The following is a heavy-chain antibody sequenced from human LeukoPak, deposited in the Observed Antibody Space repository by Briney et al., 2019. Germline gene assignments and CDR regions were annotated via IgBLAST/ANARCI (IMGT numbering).Heavy chain of an antibody. Sequence: GGSLRLSCAASGFTVSSNYMSWVRQAPGKGLEWVSVIYSGGSTYYADSVKGRFTISRDNSKNTLYLQMDSLRAEDTAVYYCAKEGSSWYRYYYYYMDVWGKGTTVTVSS. CDR2: IYSGGST. CDR3: AKEGSSWYRYYYYYMDV. D-gene: IGHD6-13*01. J-gene: IGHJ6*03. V-gene: IGHV3-53*01. CDR1: GFTVSSNY.